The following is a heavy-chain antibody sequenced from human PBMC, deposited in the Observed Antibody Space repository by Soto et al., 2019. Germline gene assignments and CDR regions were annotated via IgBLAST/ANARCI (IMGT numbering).Heavy chain of an antibody. D-gene: IGHD4-17*01. CDR3: ARLGDFYQSLAP. CDR1: GGSISNYY. J-gene: IGHJ2*01. Sequence: SETLSLTCTVSGGSISNYYWLWIRQPPGRGLEWIGHIFYSGSTNYNPALKSRVTISVATSKNQFSLKLSSVTAADTAVYYCARLGDFYQSLAPSGRGTLVTVSS. CDR2: IFYSGST. V-gene: IGHV4-59*08.